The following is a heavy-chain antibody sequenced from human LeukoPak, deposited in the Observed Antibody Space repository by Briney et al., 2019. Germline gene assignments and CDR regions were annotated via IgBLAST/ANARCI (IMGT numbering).Heavy chain of an antibody. CDR1: GFTFSSYA. Sequence: PGGSLRLSCAASGFTFSSYAMHWVRQAPGKGLEWVAVISYDGSNKYYADSVKGRFTISRDNSKNTLYLQMNSLRAEDTAVYYCAREYYYDSSGYYHFDYWGQGTLVTVSS. CDR3: AREYYYDSSGYYHFDY. CDR2: ISYDGSNK. J-gene: IGHJ4*02. D-gene: IGHD3-22*01. V-gene: IGHV3-30-3*01.